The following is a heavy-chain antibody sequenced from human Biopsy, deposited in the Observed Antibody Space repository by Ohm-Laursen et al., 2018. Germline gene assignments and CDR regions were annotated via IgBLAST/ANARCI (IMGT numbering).Heavy chain of an antibody. V-gene: IGHV3-21*01. D-gene: IGHD6-6*01. J-gene: IGHJ6*02. Sequence: SLRLSCPDSGFSVSRYDMNWVRPAPGKGLEWISYISETSSHIYDADSERGRFTVARDIAKNSLYLQLNSLRVEDTAVYYCARDSSRRAREGGMDVWGQGTTVTVSS. CDR2: ISETSSHI. CDR1: GFSVSRYD. CDR3: ARDSSRRAREGGMDV.